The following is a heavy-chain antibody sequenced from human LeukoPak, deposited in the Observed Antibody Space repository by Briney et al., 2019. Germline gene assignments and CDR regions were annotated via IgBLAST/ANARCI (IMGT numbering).Heavy chain of an antibody. V-gene: IGHV3-23*01. D-gene: IGHD1-26*01. J-gene: IGHJ4*02. CDR3: ASLPRGYSGSYGPL. CDR2: ISGSGGST. CDR1: GFPFSSYA. Sequence: GSLRLSCAASGFPFSSYAMSWVRPAPGKGLEWVSAISGSGGSTYYADSVKGRFTISRDNSKNTLYLQMNSLRAEDTAVYYCASLPRGYSGSYGPLWGQGTLVTVSS.